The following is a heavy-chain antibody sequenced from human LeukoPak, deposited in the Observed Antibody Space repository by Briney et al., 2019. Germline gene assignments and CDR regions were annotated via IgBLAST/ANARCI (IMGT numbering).Heavy chain of an antibody. D-gene: IGHD3-3*01. Sequence: GGSLRLSCAASGFTFDDYAMHWVRQAPGKGLEWVSSISNTGSNTYYADSVKGRFTISRDNSKNTLSLQMNSLTAEDTAVYYCAARRGYYHYMDVWGKGTTVTVSS. V-gene: IGHV3-23*01. CDR1: GFTFDDYA. CDR2: ISNTGSNT. J-gene: IGHJ6*03. CDR3: AARRGYYHYMDV.